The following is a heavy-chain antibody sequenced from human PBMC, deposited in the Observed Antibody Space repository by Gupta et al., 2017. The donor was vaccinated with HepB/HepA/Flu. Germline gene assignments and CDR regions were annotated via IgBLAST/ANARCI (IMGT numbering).Heavy chain of an antibody. CDR1: GGTFSSYA. CDR2: IIPILGIA. CDR3: AREGTYYYDSSGYWHDY. D-gene: IGHD3-22*01. J-gene: IGHJ4*02. Sequence: QVQLVQSGAEVKKPGSSVKVSCKASGGTFSSYAISWVRQAPGQGLEWMGRIIPILGIANYAQKFQGRVTITADKSTSTAYMELSSLRSEDTAVYYCAREGTYYYDSSGYWHDYWGQGTLVTVSS. V-gene: IGHV1-69*04.